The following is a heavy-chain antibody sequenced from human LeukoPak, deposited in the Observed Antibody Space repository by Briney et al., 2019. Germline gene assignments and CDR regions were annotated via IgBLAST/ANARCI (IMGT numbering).Heavy chain of an antibody. J-gene: IGHJ4*02. Sequence: GGSLRLSCAASGFTFSRYSMNWVRQAPGKGLEWISYIGISSGNTKYADSVKGRFTISGDKAKNSVYLQMNSLRVEDTAVYHCARDTKYAFDNWGQGTLVTVSS. D-gene: IGHD2-2*01. CDR2: IGISSGNT. CDR1: GFTFSRYS. CDR3: ARDTKYAFDN. V-gene: IGHV3-48*01.